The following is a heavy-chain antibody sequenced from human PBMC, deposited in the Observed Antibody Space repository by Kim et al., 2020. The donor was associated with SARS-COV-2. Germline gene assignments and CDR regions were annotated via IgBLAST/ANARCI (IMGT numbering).Heavy chain of an antibody. CDR1: GYTFTTNA. Sequence: ASVKVSCKASGYTFTTNALHWERQAPGQTLEWMGYVYTDSGDTKYSQRFQGRVAITRDTSASTVYMELSSLTSEDTAFYYCVRGESAGYNYWGQGTLVTVSS. CDR3: VRGESAGYNY. CDR2: VYTDSGDT. D-gene: IGHD3-9*01. J-gene: IGHJ4*02. V-gene: IGHV1-3*04.